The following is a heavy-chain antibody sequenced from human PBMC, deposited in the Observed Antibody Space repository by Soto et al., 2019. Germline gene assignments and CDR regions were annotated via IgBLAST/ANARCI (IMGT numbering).Heavy chain of an antibody. D-gene: IGHD1-26*01. CDR1: GFTFVAYA. V-gene: IGHV3-73*01. CDR3: AKGYSGRDYGVFDY. CDR2: IGSRGESYAT. Sequence: GGSLRLSCAASGFTFVAYALQWVRQAPGKGLEWLGRIGSRGESYATTYDVSVKGRFTISRDDSKKTAYLQMISLESEDTAVYYCAKGYSGRDYGVFDYWGQGT. J-gene: IGHJ4*02.